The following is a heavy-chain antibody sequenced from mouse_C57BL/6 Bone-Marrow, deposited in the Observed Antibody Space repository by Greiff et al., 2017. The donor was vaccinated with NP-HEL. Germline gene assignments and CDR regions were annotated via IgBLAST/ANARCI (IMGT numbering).Heavy chain of an antibody. CDR1: GFTFSSYG. V-gene: IGHV5-6*01. CDR2: ISSGGSYT. Sequence: EVQWVESGGDLVKPGGSLKLSCAASGFTFSSYGMSWVRQTPDKRLEWVATISSGGSYTYYPDSVKGRFTISRDNAKNTLYLQMSSLKSEDTAMYYCARPLLRGAMDYWGQGTSVTVSS. CDR3: ARPLLRGAMDY. J-gene: IGHJ4*01.